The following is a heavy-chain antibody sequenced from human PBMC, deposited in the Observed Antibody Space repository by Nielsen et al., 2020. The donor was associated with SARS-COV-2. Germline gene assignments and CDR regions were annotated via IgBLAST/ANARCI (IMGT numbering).Heavy chain of an antibody. CDR1: GGSVSSYF. Sequence: SETLSLTCAFTGGSVSSYFWTWIRQSPGKGLEWIGEINQSGSTSYSPSLKSRVTISFDTSKNQFSLTQTSVTAADTAVYYCARGFGSGRFDPWGQGTLVTVSS. CDR2: INQSGST. D-gene: IGHD3-10*01. CDR3: ARGFGSGRFDP. J-gene: IGHJ5*02. V-gene: IGHV4-34*01.